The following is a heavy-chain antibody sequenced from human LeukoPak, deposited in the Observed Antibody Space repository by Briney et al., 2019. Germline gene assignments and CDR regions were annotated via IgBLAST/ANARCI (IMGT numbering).Heavy chain of an antibody. J-gene: IGHJ4*02. Sequence: PSETLSLTCTVSGGSISSGSYYWSWIRQPAGKGLEWIGRIYTSGSTNYNPSLKSRVTISVDTSKNQFSLKLSPVTAADTAVYYCATRAGGYSYGYEDYWGQGTLVTVSS. CDR1: GGSISSGSYY. D-gene: IGHD5-18*01. V-gene: IGHV4-61*02. CDR2: IYTSGST. CDR3: ATRAGGYSYGYEDY.